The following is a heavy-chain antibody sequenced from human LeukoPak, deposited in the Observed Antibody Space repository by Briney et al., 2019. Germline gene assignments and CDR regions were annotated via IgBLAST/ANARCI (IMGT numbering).Heavy chain of an antibody. CDR1: GGSFSGYY. CDR2: INHSGST. J-gene: IGHJ1*01. D-gene: IGHD2-15*01. V-gene: IGHV4-34*01. Sequence: SETLSLTCAVYGGSFSGYYWSWIRQPPGKGLEWIGEINHSGSTNYNPSLKSRVAISVDTSKNQFSLKLSSVTAGDTAVYYCARESSLKLRYCSGGSCAKKAEYFQHWGQGTLVTVSS. CDR3: ARESSLKLRYCSGGSCAKKAEYFQH.